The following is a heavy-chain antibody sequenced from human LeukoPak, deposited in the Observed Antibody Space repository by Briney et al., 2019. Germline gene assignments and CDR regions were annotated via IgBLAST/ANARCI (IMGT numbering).Heavy chain of an antibody. D-gene: IGHD5-24*01. V-gene: IGHV4-4*07. CDR3: ARESRTVQMATSIHGHWFDP. CDR1: GFTFSSYA. J-gene: IGHJ5*02. Sequence: PGGSLRLSCAASGFTFSSYAMSWIRQPAGKGLEWIGRIYTSGITNYNPSLKSRVTISVDTSKNQFSLRLSSVTAADTAVYYCARESRTVQMATSIHGHWFDPWGQGTLVTVSS. CDR2: IYTSGIT.